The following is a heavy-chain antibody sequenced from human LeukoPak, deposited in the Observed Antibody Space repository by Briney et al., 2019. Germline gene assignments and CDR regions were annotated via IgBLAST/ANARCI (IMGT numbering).Heavy chain of an antibody. D-gene: IGHD3-10*01. CDR3: ASKSSMDV. J-gene: IGHJ6*02. V-gene: IGHV3-74*01. Sequence: GGSLRHSRSLSGSTLRSYWLQWVRQAPGKGLVWVSRINSDGSSTSYADSVKGRFTIARDNAKNTLYLQMNSLRAGDTAVYYCASKSSMDVWGQGTTVTVSS. CDR1: GSTLRSYW. CDR2: INSDGSST.